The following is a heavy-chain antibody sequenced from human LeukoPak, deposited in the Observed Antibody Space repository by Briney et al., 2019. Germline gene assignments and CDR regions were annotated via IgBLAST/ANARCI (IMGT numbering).Heavy chain of an antibody. CDR1: GGSINTYY. D-gene: IGHD5-12*01. CDR2: IYHSGTT. J-gene: IGHJ5*02. V-gene: IGHV4-59*01. Sequence: PSETLSLTCTVSGGSINTYYWSWIRQSPGKGLEWIGYIYHSGTTNYNPSLESRVTMSVDTSKNQFSLNLSSVTAADTAVYYCARXDKNWLNWFDPWWQGTLVTVS. CDR3: ARXDKNWLNWFDP.